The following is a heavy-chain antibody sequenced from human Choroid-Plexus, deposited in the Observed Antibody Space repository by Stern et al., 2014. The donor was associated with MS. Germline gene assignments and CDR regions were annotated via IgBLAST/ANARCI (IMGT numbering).Heavy chain of an antibody. CDR1: GFTFGSCA. Sequence: EQLVESGGGVVQPGRPLRLSCVASGFTFGSCAMHWVRQAPGKGLEWVAGVSYDGSNKYYADSVKGRFTISRDKSQNTLYMQMSSLRPEDTAVYYCAKDRQYLTYFFDHWGQGSLVTVSS. CDR3: AKDRQYLTYFFDH. J-gene: IGHJ5*02. V-gene: IGHV3-30*18. D-gene: IGHD2/OR15-2a*01. CDR2: VSYDGSNK.